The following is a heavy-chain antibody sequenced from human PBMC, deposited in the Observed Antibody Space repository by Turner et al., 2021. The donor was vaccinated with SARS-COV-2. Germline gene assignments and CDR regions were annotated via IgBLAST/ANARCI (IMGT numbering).Heavy chain of an antibody. V-gene: IGHV4-59*08. D-gene: IGHD3-16*01. CDR3: AIRSRNDGWGVWDI. CDR1: GGSIGRSY. J-gene: IGHJ4*02. Sequence: QVQLQESVQGLVKPSETLSLTCTVSGGSIGRSYWSWIRQPPGKGLECIGYISNSGSTNYNPSLKSRVTISVDTSKNQLSLKLTSVTAADTAVYYCAIRSRNDGWGVWDIWGQGTLVTVSS. CDR2: ISNSGST.